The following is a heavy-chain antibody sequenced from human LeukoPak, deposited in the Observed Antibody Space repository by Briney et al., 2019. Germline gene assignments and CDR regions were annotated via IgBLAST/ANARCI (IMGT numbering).Heavy chain of an antibody. CDR1: GFTFSSYW. J-gene: IGHJ4*02. CDR2: IKKDGSEK. Sequence: TGGSLRLSCAASGFTFSSYWMSWVRQAPGKGLEWVANIKKDGSEKYYVDSVKGRFTISRDDAKNSLFLQMNSLRAEDTAVYHCARGPLGYCSWSSCSFDYWGQGTLVTVSS. D-gene: IGHD2-15*01. V-gene: IGHV3-7*05. CDR3: ARGPLGYCSWSSCSFDY.